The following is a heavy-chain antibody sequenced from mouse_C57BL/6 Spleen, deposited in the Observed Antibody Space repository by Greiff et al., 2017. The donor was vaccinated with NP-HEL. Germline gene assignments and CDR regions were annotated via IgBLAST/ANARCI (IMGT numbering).Heavy chain of an antibody. Sequence: QVQLQQSGAELVRPGASVTLSCKASGYTFTDYEMHWVKQTPVHGLEWIGAIDPETGGTAYNQKFKGKAILTADKSSSTAYMELRSLTSEDSAVYYCTRLDRGLLRPHAMDYWGQGTSVTVSS. CDR3: TRLDRGLLRPHAMDY. CDR1: GYTFTDYE. V-gene: IGHV1-15*01. J-gene: IGHJ4*01. CDR2: IDPETGGT. D-gene: IGHD1-2*01.